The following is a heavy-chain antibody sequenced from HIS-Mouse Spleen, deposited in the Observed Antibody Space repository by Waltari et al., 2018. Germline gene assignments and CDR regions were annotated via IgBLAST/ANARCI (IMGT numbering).Heavy chain of an antibody. Sequence: QLQLQESGPGLVKPSETLSLTCTVSGGPISSSRYHWCWIRQPPGKGLEWIGSIYYSGSTYYNPSLKSRVTISVDTSKNQFSLKLSSVTAADTAVYYCAREIPYSSSWYDWYFDLWGRGTLVTVSS. V-gene: IGHV4-39*07. D-gene: IGHD6-13*01. J-gene: IGHJ2*01. CDR3: AREIPYSSSWYDWYFDL. CDR2: IYYSGST. CDR1: GGPISSSRYH.